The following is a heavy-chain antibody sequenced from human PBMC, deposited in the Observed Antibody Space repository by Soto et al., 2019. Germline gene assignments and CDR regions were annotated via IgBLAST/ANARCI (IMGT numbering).Heavy chain of an antibody. V-gene: IGHV1-69*06. CDR2: IIPIFGSS. D-gene: IGHD3-16*01. Sequence: QVQLVQSGAELRKPGSSVKVSCEASGGTFSSYSINWVRQAPGQGLEWMGGIIPIFGSSNYAQKFQGRFTITADKSTNTVLMELTSLKSEDTALYFCVTKPLRGREYYYSAHWGQGTLLTVSA. CDR1: GGTFSSYS. J-gene: IGHJ4*02. CDR3: VTKPLRGREYYYSAH.